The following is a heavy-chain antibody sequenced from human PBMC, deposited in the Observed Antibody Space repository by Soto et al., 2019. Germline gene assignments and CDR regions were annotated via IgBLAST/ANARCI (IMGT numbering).Heavy chain of an antibody. CDR3: VTGSSGTRGEDF. CDR2: VSETGTVT. D-gene: IGHD3-16*01. CDR1: GINLINHA. Sequence: GGSLRLSCVASGINLINHAMTWVRQAPGKGLEWVSTVSETGTVTYYADSVKGRFTISRDNSRNTLYLQLNNLRAEDTAVYYCVTGSSGTRGEDFWGPGALVTVSS. V-gene: IGHV3-23*01. J-gene: IGHJ1*01.